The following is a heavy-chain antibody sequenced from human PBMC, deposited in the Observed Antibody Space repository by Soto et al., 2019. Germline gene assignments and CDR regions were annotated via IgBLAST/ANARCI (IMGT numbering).Heavy chain of an antibody. J-gene: IGHJ6*02. Sequence: PGGSLRLSCAASGFTFSSYGMHWVRQAPGKGLEWVAVISYDGSNKYYADSVKGRFTISRDNSKNTLYLQMNSLRAADTAVYYCEKAQCVGATDSGGMDVWGQGTTVTVS. V-gene: IGHV3-30*18. CDR1: GFTFSSYG. CDR2: ISYDGSNK. D-gene: IGHD1-26*01. CDR3: EKAQCVGATDSGGMDV.